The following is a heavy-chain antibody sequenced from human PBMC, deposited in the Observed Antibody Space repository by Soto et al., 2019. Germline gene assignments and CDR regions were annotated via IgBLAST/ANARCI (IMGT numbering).Heavy chain of an antibody. D-gene: IGHD3-22*01. Sequence: GESLKISCKGSGYSFTSYWIGWVRQMPGKGLEWMGIIYPGDSDTRYSPSFQGQVTISADKPISTAYLQWSSLKASDTAMYYCARMYYYDSSGYKYGMDVWGQGTTVTVSS. V-gene: IGHV5-51*04. J-gene: IGHJ6*02. CDR3: ARMYYYDSSGYKYGMDV. CDR1: GYSFTSYW. CDR2: IYPGDSDT.